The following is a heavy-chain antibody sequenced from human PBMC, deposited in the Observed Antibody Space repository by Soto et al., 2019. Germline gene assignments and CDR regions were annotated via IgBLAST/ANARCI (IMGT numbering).Heavy chain of an antibody. D-gene: IGHD2-15*01. CDR2: MNPNSGNT. V-gene: IGHV1-8*01. Sequence: QVQLVQSGAEVKKPGASVKVSCKASGYTFTSYDINWVRQATGQGLEWMGWMNPNSGNTGYAQKCQGRVTMTRNTSISTAYMELSSLRSEDTAVYYCARGRRYCSGGSCSSSDYYYYMDVWGKGTTVTVSS. J-gene: IGHJ6*03. CDR1: GYTFTSYD. CDR3: ARGRRYCSGGSCSSSDYYYYMDV.